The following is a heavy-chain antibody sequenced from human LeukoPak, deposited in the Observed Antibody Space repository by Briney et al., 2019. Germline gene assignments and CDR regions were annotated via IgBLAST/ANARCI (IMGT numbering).Heavy chain of an antibody. Sequence: GGSLRLSCAASGFTFSSYGMHWVRQAPGKGLEWVAFIRYDGSDKYYADSVKGRFTVSRDNSKNTLFLQMNSLRADDTAVYFCAKDRLMATGYSDYWGQGTLVTVSS. J-gene: IGHJ4*02. CDR2: IRYDGSDK. V-gene: IGHV3-30*02. CDR1: GFTFSSYG. CDR3: AKDRLMATGYSDY. D-gene: IGHD5-24*01.